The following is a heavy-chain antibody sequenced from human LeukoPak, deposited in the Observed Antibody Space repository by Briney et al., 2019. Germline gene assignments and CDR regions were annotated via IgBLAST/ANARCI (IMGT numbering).Heavy chain of an antibody. CDR2: ITGNGGST. Sequence: GGSLRLSCAASGFTFDDYGMSWVRQVPGQGLEWVSHITGNGGSTAYADSVKGRFTISRDNAKKSLYLQMNSLRAEDTAVYYCARDREGHRYGYDYYMDVWGKGTTVTVSS. CDR3: ARDREGHRYGYDYYMDV. D-gene: IGHD5-18*01. V-gene: IGHV3-20*04. CDR1: GFTFDDYG. J-gene: IGHJ6*03.